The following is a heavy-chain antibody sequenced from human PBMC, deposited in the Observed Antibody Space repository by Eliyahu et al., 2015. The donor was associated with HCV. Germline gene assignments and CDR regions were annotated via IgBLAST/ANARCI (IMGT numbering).Heavy chain of an antibody. CDR1: GFTFSSYA. Sequence: EVQLLESGGGLVQPGGSLRLSCAASGFTFSSYAMSWVRQAPGKGLGWVSAISGSGGSTYYADSVKGRFTISRDNSKNTLYLQMNSLRAEDTAVYYCAKEKRRITMIKGYFDYWGQGTLVTVSS. D-gene: IGHD3-22*01. V-gene: IGHV3-23*01. CDR2: ISGSGGST. CDR3: AKEKRRITMIKGYFDY. J-gene: IGHJ4*02.